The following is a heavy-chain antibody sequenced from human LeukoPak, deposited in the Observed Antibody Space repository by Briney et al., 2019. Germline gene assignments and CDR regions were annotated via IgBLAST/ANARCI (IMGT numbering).Heavy chain of an antibody. CDR3: ARRARGTPDY. CDR2: IYHSGST. D-gene: IGHD1-1*01. V-gene: IGHV4-38-2*01. J-gene: IGHJ4*02. Sequence: SETLSLTCAVSGYSISSGYYWGWIRQPPGKGREWIGSIYHSGSTYYNPSLKSRVTISVDTSKNQFSLKLSSVTAADTAVYYCARRARGTPDYWGQGTLVTVSS. CDR1: GYSISSGYY.